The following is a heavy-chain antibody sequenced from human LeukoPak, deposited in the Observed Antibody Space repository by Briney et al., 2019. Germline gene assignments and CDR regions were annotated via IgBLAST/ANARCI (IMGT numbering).Heavy chain of an antibody. J-gene: IGHJ4*02. Sequence: PSETLSLTCAVYGGSFSGYYWSWIRQPPGKGLEWIGEINHSGSTNYNPSLKSRVTISVDTSKNQFSLKLSSVTAADTAVYYCAREWFGELSFAYWGQGTLVTVSS. D-gene: IGHD3-10*01. V-gene: IGHV4-34*01. CDR3: AREWFGELSFAY. CDR1: GGSFSGYY. CDR2: INHSGST.